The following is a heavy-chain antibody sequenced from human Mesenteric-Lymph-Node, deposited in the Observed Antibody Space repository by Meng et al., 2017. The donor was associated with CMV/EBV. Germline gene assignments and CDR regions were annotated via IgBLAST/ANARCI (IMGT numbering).Heavy chain of an antibody. Sequence: SETLSLTCTVSGGSISGYYWSWIRQPPGKGLDWIGCIYYTVSANYNPSLKSRVTISVDTSKNQFSLKLGSVDAADTAVYYCARVCDSAYNDWGQGTRVTVSS. CDR3: ARVCDSAYND. CDR1: GGSISGYY. V-gene: IGHV4-59*01. D-gene: IGHD2-15*01. CDR2: IYYTVSA. J-gene: IGHJ4*02.